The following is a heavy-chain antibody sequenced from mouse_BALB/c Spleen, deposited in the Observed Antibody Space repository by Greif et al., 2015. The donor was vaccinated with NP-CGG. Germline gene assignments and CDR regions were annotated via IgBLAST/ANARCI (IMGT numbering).Heavy chain of an antibody. J-gene: IGHJ4*01. CDR1: GFTFTDYY. D-gene: IGHD2-12*01. Sequence: EVKLMESGGGLVQPGGSLRLSCATSGFTFTDYYMSWVRQPPGKALEWLGFIRNKANGYTTEYSASVKGRFTISRDNSQSILYLQMNTLRAEDSATCYCARDLYSLDYWGQGTSVTVSS. V-gene: IGHV7-3*02. CDR2: IRNKANGYTT. CDR3: ARDLYSLDY.